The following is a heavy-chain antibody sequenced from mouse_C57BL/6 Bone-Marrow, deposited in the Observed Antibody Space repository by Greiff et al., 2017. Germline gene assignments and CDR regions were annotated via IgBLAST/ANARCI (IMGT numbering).Heavy chain of an antibody. Sequence: EVKLMESGGGLVKPGGSLKLSCAASGFTFSSYAMSWVRQTQEKRLEWVATISDGGSYTYYPDNVKGRFTISRDNAKNNLYLQMSHLKSEDTAMYYCARDGRQLSLLFAYWGQGTLVTVSA. D-gene: IGHD3-2*02. CDR1: GFTFSSYA. CDR2: ISDGGSYT. V-gene: IGHV5-4*01. CDR3: ARDGRQLSLLFAY. J-gene: IGHJ3*01.